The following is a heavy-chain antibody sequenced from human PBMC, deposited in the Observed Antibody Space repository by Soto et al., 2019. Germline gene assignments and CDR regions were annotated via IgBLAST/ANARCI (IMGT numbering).Heavy chain of an antibody. CDR2: INPSGGST. D-gene: IGHD5-18*01. Sequence: ASVKVSCKASGYTFTSYYMHWVRQAPGQGREWMGIINPSGGSTSYAQKFQGRVTMTRDTSTSTVYMELSSLRSEDTAVYYCARGGHTAQQYSYHYYGMDLWRQGTTVTVSS. V-gene: IGHV1-46*01. CDR3: ARGGHTAQQYSYHYYGMDL. J-gene: IGHJ6*02. CDR1: GYTFTSYY.